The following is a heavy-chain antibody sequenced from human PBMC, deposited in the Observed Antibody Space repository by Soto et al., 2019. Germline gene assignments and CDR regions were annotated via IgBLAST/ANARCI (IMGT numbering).Heavy chain of an antibody. J-gene: IGHJ4*02. CDR3: ASGRITMVRGVYFDY. CDR2: IYHSGST. D-gene: IGHD3-10*01. V-gene: IGHV4-4*02. Sequence: SETLSLTCAVSGGSISSSNWWSWVRQPPGKGLEWIGEIYHSGSTNYNPSLKSRVTISVDKSKNQFSLKLSSVAAADTAVYYCASGRITMVRGVYFDYWGQGTLVTVSS. CDR1: GGSISSSNW.